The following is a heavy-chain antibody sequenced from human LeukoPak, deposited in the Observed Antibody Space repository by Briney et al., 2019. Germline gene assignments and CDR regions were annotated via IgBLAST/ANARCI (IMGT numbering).Heavy chain of an antibody. J-gene: IGHJ5*02. CDR3: ARRSERRIAAAGRENWFDP. CDR2: INHSGST. Sequence: SETPSLTCAVYGGSFSGYYWSWIRQPPGKGLEWIGEINHSGSTNYNPSLKSRVTISVDTSKNQFSLKLSSVTAPDTAVYYCARRSERRIAAAGRENWFDPWGQGTLVTVSS. D-gene: IGHD6-13*01. CDR1: GGSFSGYY. V-gene: IGHV4-34*01.